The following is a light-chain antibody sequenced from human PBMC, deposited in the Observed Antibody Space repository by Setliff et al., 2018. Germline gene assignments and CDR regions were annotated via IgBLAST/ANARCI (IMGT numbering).Light chain of an antibody. CDR1: FGAYGSAY. V-gene: IGLV2-14*03. J-gene: IGLJ1*01. CDR2: DVN. CDR3: ASKTGPGTYV. Sequence: QSALTQPASVSGSPEQSITISCTGEFGAYGSAYVSWYQQHPDKAPKLIIYDVNNRPSGISHRFSGSNSANTASLTISGLRAEDEAEYFCASKTGPGTYVFGTGTRSPS.